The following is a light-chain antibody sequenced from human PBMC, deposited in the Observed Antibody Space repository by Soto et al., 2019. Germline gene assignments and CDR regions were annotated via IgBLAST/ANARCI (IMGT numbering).Light chain of an antibody. CDR3: QQYDTSPFT. V-gene: IGKV3-20*01. Sequence: EIVLTQSPGTLSLSPGERATFSCRASQSVTSSFLAWYQQKSGQAPRLLIYGASSRATGIPDRFSGSGSGTDFTLTIGRLEPEDFAVYYCQQYDTSPFTFGGGTKVEIE. J-gene: IGKJ4*01. CDR1: QSVTSSF. CDR2: GAS.